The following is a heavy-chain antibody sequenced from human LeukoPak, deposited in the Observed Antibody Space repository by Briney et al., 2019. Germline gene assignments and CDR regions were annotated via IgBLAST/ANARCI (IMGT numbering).Heavy chain of an antibody. D-gene: IGHD3-22*01. CDR3: TRQGVYYSDSSAFYY. V-gene: IGHV5-51*01. CDR2: IYPGDSDI. Sequence: GESLKISCTGSGYRFTNYWIGWVRQMPGQGLELMGSIYPGDSDIRYSPSFQGQVTISADKSFTTAYLQWRSLKASDTAIYYCTRQGVYYSDSSAFYYWGQGTRVTVSS. CDR1: GYRFTNYW. J-gene: IGHJ4*02.